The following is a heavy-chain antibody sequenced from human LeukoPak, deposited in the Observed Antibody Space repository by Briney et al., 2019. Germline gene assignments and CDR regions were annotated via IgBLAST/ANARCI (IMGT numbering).Heavy chain of an antibody. CDR3: ARDANLYYYDSSGYYWSYFDY. CDR2: IYYSGST. V-gene: IGHV4-59*01. CDR1: GGSISNYY. J-gene: IGHJ4*02. D-gene: IGHD3-22*01. Sequence: SETLSLTCTVSGGSISNYYWSWIRQPPGKGLEWIGYIYYSGSTNYNPSLKSRVTISVDTSKNQFSLKLSSVTAADTAVYYCARDANLYYYDSSGYYWSYFDYWGQGTLVIVSS.